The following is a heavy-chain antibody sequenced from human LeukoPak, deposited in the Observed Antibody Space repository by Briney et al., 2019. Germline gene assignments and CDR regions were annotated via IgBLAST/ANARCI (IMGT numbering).Heavy chain of an antibody. CDR1: GYTFTSYG. CDR2: ISAYNGNT. J-gene: IGHJ4*02. Sequence: SVKVSCKASGYTFTSYGISWVRQAPGQGLEWMGWISAYNGNTNYGQKLQGRVTMTTDTSTSTAYMELRSLRSDDTAVYYCTREAAMVPFDYWGQGTLVTVSS. CDR3: TREAAMVPFDY. V-gene: IGHV1-18*01. D-gene: IGHD5-18*01.